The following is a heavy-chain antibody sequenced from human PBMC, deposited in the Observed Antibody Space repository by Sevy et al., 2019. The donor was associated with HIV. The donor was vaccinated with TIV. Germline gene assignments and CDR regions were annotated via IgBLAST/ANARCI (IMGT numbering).Heavy chain of an antibody. CDR3: ARDSTSSGYYSNIDY. V-gene: IGHV3-30-3*01. CDR2: ISYDGSNK. Sequence: GGSLRLSCAASGFTFSSYAMHWVRQAPGKGLEWVAVISYDGSNKYYADSVKGRFTIPRDNSKNTLYLQMNSLRAEDTAVYYCARDSTSSGYYSNIDYWGQGTLVTVSS. J-gene: IGHJ4*02. D-gene: IGHD3-22*01. CDR1: GFTFSSYA.